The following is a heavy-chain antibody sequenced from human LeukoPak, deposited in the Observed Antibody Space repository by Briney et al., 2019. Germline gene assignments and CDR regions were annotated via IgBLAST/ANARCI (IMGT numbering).Heavy chain of an antibody. CDR2: ISAYNGNT. V-gene: IGHV1-18*01. J-gene: IGHJ4*02. CDR1: VYTFTSYG. D-gene: IGHD5-24*01. Sequence: ASVKVSCKTSVYTFTSYGIDGVRQAPGQGPEWMGWISAYNGNTNYAQKLQGRLTFTTDTSTSTAYMELRSLQSDDTAVYYCGMLSRTIPFDYWGQGTLVTVSS. CDR3: GMLSRTIPFDY.